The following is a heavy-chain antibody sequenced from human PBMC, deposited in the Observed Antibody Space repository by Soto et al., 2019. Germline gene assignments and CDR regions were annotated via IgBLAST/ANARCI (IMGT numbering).Heavy chain of an antibody. CDR3: ARTDGDLDY. Sequence: QVQLVQSGAEVKKPGASVKVSCKASGYTFTRYDINWVRQAPGQGLEWMGWTNPKSGYTGSAQKLQGRITMTRDSSISTAYMELNSLRSEDTAVYYCARTDGDLDYWGQGTLVTVSS. D-gene: IGHD4-17*01. V-gene: IGHV1-8*01. CDR2: TNPKSGYT. J-gene: IGHJ4*02. CDR1: GYTFTRYD.